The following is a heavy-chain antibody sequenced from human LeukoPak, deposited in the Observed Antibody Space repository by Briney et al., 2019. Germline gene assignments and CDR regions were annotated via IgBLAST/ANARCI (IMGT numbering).Heavy chain of an antibody. V-gene: IGHV3-11*06. Sequence: PGGSLRLSCAASGFTFSDYYMNWIRQAPGKGLEWVSYISGSSSYTNYADSVKGRFTISRDNAKNSLYLQMNSLRAEDTAVYYCARDHETDIVATIWVFGYWGQGTLVTVSS. D-gene: IGHD5-12*01. CDR3: ARDHETDIVATIWVFGY. CDR1: GFTFSDYY. CDR2: ISGSSSYT. J-gene: IGHJ4*02.